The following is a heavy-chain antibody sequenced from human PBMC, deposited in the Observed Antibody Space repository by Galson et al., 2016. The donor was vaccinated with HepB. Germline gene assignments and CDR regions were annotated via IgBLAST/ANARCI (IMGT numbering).Heavy chain of an antibody. D-gene: IGHD1-26*01. J-gene: IGHJ4*02. V-gene: IGHV3-48*02. Sequence: SPRLSCAASGFTFSSFSMSWVRQAPGKGLEWVSYISSSSGVLYYADSVKDRFTISRDNAKNSLYLQMNSLRDEDTAVYYCARDLHSGAYTFDYWGQGTLVTVSS. CDR1: GFTFSSFS. CDR3: ARDLHSGAYTFDY. CDR2: ISSSSGVL.